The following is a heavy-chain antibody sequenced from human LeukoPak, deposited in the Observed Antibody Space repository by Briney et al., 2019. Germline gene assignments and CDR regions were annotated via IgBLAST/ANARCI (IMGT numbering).Heavy chain of an antibody. D-gene: IGHD5-18*01. J-gene: IGHJ4*02. CDR2: IYSGGST. CDR3: ARDPGYSYGYSDY. Sequence: PGGSLRLSCAASGFTVSSNYMSWVRQAPGKGLEWVSVIYSGGSTYYADSVKGRFTIPRDNSKNTLYLQMNSLRAEDTAVYYCARDPGYSYGYSDYWGQGTLVTVSS. V-gene: IGHV3-53*01. CDR1: GFTVSSNY.